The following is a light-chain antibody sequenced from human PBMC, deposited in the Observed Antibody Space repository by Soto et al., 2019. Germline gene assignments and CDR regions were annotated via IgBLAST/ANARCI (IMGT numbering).Light chain of an antibody. J-gene: IGKJ1*01. CDR2: DAS. CDR3: QQYNNWPRT. V-gene: IGKV3D-15*01. CDR1: QSVGSY. Sequence: EIVLIQSPATLSLSPGERATLSCRASQSVGSYLAWYQHKPGQAPRLLIYDASSRATGIPDRFSGSGSGTEFTLTISSLQSEDFAVYYCQQYNNWPRTFGQGTKVDI.